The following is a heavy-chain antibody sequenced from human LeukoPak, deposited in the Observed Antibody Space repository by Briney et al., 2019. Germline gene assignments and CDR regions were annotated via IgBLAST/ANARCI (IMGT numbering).Heavy chain of an antibody. CDR2: IYYSGST. J-gene: IGHJ4*02. CDR1: GYSISSGYY. D-gene: IGHD6-19*01. Sequence: SETLSLTCTVSGYSISSGYYWGWIRQPPGKGLEWIGSIYYSGSTYYNPSLKSRVTISVDTSKNQFSLKLSSVTAADTAVYYCARGLVESSSGWYEDYWGQGTLVTVSS. V-gene: IGHV4-38-2*02. CDR3: ARGLVESSSGWYEDY.